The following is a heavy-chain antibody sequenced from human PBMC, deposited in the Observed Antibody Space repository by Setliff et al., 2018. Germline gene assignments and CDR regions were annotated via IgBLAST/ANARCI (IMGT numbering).Heavy chain of an antibody. D-gene: IGHD6-19*01. CDR1: GGSVSSGDYF. CDR2: IYYSGTT. V-gene: IGHV4-30-4*08. CDR3: ANYSSGNFDY. Sequence: PSETLSLTCTVSGGSVSSGDYFWTWIRQPPGKGLEWIGHIYYSGTTYYNPSLKSRVTISVDTSKNQFSLNLSSVTAADTAVYYCANYSSGNFDYWGQGTLVTVSS. J-gene: IGHJ4*02.